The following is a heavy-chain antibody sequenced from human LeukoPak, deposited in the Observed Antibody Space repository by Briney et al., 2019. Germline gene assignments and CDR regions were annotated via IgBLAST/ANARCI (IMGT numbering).Heavy chain of an antibody. V-gene: IGHV4-38-2*02. J-gene: IGHJ6*03. CDR2: IYHSGST. D-gene: IGHD6-13*01. CDR3: ASQQLASENYYYYYYMDV. CDR1: GYSISSGYY. Sequence: SETLSLTCTVSGYSISSGYYWGWIRQPPGKGLEWIGSIYHSGSTYYNPSLKSRVTISVDTSQNQFSLKLSSVTAADTAVYYCASQQLASENYYYYYYMDVWGKGTTVTVSS.